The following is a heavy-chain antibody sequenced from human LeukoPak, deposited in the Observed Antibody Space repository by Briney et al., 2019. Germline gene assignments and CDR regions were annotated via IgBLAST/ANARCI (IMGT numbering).Heavy chain of an antibody. D-gene: IGHD7-27*01. CDR2: ISYDGSLK. J-gene: IGHJ4*02. V-gene: IGHV3-30*18. CDR1: GFTFSSHG. CDR3: AKDPSNLGPIDY. Sequence: GGSLILSCAASGFTFSSHGVHWDRQAPGNGLGWVAVISYDGSLKYYADSVKGRFTISRDNSKNTLYLQMNSLRAEDTAVYFCAKDPSNLGPIDYWGQGTLVTVSS.